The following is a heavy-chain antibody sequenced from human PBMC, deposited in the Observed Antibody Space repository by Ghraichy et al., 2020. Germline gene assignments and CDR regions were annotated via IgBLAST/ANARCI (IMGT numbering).Heavy chain of an antibody. D-gene: IGHD6-13*01. CDR2: IWYDGSNK. CDR3: ARQQQLVHYYYYYGMDV. V-gene: IGHV3-33*01. J-gene: IGHJ6*02. CDR1: GFTFSNYG. Sequence: GGSLRLSCAASGFTFSNYGLHWVRQAPGKRLEWVAVIWYDGSNKNYADSVKGRFTISRDNSKNTLYMEMNSLRAEDTAVYYCARQQQLVHYYYYYGMDVWGQGTTVTVSS.